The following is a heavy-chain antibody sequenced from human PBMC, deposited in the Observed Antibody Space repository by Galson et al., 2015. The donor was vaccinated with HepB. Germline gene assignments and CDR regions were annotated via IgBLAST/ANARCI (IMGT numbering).Heavy chain of an antibody. CDR1: GGSISSSNW. J-gene: IGHJ3*02. V-gene: IGHV4-4*02. Sequence: ETLSLTCAVSGGSISSSNWWSWVRQPPGKGLEWIGEIYHSGSTNYNPSLKSRVTISVDKSKNQFSLKLSSVTAADTAVYYCATAGYCSSTSCWNDAFDIWGQGTMVTVSS. CDR2: IYHSGST. D-gene: IGHD2-2*01. CDR3: ATAGYCSSTSCWNDAFDI.